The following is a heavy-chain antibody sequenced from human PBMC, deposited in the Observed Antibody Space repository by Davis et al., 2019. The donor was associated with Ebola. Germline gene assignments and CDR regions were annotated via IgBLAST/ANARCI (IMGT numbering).Heavy chain of an antibody. J-gene: IGHJ6*02. CDR2: ISAYNGNT. CDR3: ASDSKYYYGMDV. CDR1: GYTFTSYG. Sequence: ASVKVSCKASGYTFTSYGISWVRQAPGQGLEWMGWISAYNGNTNYAQKLQGRVTMTTDTSTSTAYMELSSLRSEDTAVYYCASDSKYYYGMDVWGQGTTVTVSS. V-gene: IGHV1-18*01.